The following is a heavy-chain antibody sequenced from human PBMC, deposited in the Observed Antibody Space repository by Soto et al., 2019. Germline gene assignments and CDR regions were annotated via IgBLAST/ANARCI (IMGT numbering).Heavy chain of an antibody. CDR1: GLSFSGSA. J-gene: IGHJ6*02. CDR2: IRSKGNSYAT. Sequence: EVQLVESGGGWVHPGGSLKLSCAASGLSFSGSAMHWVRQASGKGLEWVGRIRSKGNSYATAYAASVKGRFIISRDDSKNTAYLQMNSLKTEDTAVYYCTPGPNYAMVSDHYYGMDVWGQGTTVTVSS. D-gene: IGHD5-18*01. CDR3: TPGPNYAMVSDHYYGMDV. V-gene: IGHV3-73*02.